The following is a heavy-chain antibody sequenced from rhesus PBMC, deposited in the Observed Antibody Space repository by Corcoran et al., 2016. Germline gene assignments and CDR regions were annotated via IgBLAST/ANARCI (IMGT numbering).Heavy chain of an antibody. Sequence: QVTLKEPGPALVKPTQTLKLTCTCSGFPLSTSGMGGGWIRQPQGKALEWLASIYWDDDKYYSTSLKSRLTISKDTSKNQVVLTMTNMDPVDTATYYCARASYSNYPGYGLDSWGQGVVVTVSS. CDR2: IYWDDDK. CDR1: GFPLSTSGMG. J-gene: IGHJ6*01. CDR3: ARASYSNYPGYGLDS. V-gene: IGHV2S1*01. D-gene: IGHD4-23*01.